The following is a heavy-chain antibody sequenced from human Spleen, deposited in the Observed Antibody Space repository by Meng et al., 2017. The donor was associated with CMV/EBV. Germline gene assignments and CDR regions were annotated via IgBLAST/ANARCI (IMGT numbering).Heavy chain of an antibody. CDR3: ARALIATAWYFDY. J-gene: IGHJ4*02. CDR1: GITFSRYS. V-gene: IGHV3-21*01. Sequence: GGSLRLSCVASGITFSRYSMNWVRQAPGKGLEWVSSISSTGTYMYYADSVKGRFTTSRDNAKKTVHLLMNSLRAEDTAAYYCARALIATAWYFDYWGQGTLVTVSS. D-gene: IGHD2-8*01. CDR2: ISSTGTYM.